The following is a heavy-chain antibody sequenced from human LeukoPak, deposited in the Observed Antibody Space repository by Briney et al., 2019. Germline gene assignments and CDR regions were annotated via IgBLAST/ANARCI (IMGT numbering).Heavy chain of an antibody. V-gene: IGHV3-21*01. CDR2: ISSSSSYI. D-gene: IGHD6-19*01. Sequence: GGSLRLSCAASGFTFSSYSMNWVRQAPGKGLEWVSSISSSSSYIYYADSVKGRFTISRDNSKNTLYLQMNSLRAEDTAVYYCAKVKQWLVLAYYYYYMDVWGKGTTVTISS. CDR3: AKVKQWLVLAYYYYYMDV. CDR1: GFTFSSYS. J-gene: IGHJ6*03.